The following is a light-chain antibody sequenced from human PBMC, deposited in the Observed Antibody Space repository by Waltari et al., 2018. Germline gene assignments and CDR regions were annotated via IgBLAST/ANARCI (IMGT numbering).Light chain of an antibody. V-gene: IGLV3-1*01. CDR1: RLGQKY. Sequence: SYELTQPPSVSVSPGQTATITCSGDRLGQKYTDWYQQKPGQSPLLVMYEDTKRPPGIPERFSGSNSGNTATLTISGTHGLDEADYYCQAWESSTADVVFGGGTKLTVL. J-gene: IGLJ2*01. CDR3: QAWESSTADVV. CDR2: EDT.